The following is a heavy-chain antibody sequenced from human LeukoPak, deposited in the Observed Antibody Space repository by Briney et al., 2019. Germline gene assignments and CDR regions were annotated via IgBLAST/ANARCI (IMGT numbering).Heavy chain of an antibody. CDR3: ARGVEPLAANTLAY. CDR1: GFTFSSYA. D-gene: IGHD1-14*01. V-gene: IGHV3-30*14. Sequence: GGSLRLSCAASGFTFSSYAMHWVRQAPGKGLEWVAIISYDGSNKYYADSVQGRFTISRDNSKNTLYLEMNSLSPDDTAVYYCARGVEPLAANTLAYWGQGTLVTVSS. J-gene: IGHJ4*02. CDR2: ISYDGSNK.